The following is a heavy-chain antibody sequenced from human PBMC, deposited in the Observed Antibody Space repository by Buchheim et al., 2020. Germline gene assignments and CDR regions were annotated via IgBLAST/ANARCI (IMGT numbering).Heavy chain of an antibody. CDR3: AREITGVPESLRFDYYFDY. CDR2: ISGSGGST. Sequence: EVQLLESGGGLVQPGGSLRLSCAASGFTFSSYAMSWVRQAPGKGLEWVSAISGSGGSTYYADSVKGRFTISRDNSKNTLYLQMNSLRAEDTAVYYCAREITGVPESLRFDYYFDYWGQGTL. J-gene: IGHJ4*02. CDR1: GFTFSSYA. D-gene: IGHD1-14*01. V-gene: IGHV3-23*01.